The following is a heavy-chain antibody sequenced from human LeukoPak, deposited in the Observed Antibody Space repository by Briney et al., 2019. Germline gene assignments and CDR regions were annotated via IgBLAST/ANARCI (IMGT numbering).Heavy chain of an antibody. J-gene: IGHJ4*02. D-gene: IGHD2-8*01. CDR3: ARSRPGIVLMVYAPFDY. Sequence: PSETLSLTCTVSGGSISSSSYYWAWIRQPPGKGLEWIGSIYYSGTTFYNPSLKSRVTISVDTSKNQFSLKLSSVTAADTAVYYCARSRPGIVLMVYAPFDYWGQGTLVTVSS. V-gene: IGHV4-39*07. CDR1: GGSISSSSYY. CDR2: IYYSGTT.